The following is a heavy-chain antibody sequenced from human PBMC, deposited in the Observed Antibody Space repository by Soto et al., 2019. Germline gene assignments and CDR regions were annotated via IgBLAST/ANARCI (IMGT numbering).Heavy chain of an antibody. Sequence: SETLSLTCTVSGGSISSYYWSWIRQPPGKGLEWIGEINHSGSTNYNPSLKSRVTISVDTSKNQFSLKLSSVTAADTAVYYCKVQAARKGYDYYGMDVWGQGTTVNVSS. V-gene: IGHV4-34*01. J-gene: IGHJ6*02. CDR3: KVQAARKGYDYYGMDV. D-gene: IGHD2-2*01. CDR1: GGSISSYY. CDR2: INHSGST.